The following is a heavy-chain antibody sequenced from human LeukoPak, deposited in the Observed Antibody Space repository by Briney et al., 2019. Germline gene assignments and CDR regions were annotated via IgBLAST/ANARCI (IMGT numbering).Heavy chain of an antibody. Sequence: GGSLRLSCAASGFTFSSCWMSWVRQAPGKGLEWVANIKQDGSEKYYVDSVKGRFTISRDYAKNSLYLQMNSLRAEDTAVYYCAILAAKPGDDAFDIWGQGTTVTVSS. V-gene: IGHV3-7*01. CDR3: AILAAKPGDDAFDI. D-gene: IGHD6-13*01. CDR2: IKQDGSEK. J-gene: IGHJ3*02. CDR1: GFTFSSCW.